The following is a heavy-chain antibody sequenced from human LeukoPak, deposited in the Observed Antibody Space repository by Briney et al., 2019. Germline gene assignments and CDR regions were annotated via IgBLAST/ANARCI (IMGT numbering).Heavy chain of an antibody. Sequence: PGGSLRLSCKVSGFTVSSNYMSWVRQAPGKGLEWVSIIHSVGDTFYADSVKGRFTISRDNSNSMVYLQMNSLTVEDTAVYYCARQGTGLDYWGQGTLVTVSS. CDR2: IHSVGDT. J-gene: IGHJ4*02. V-gene: IGHV3-53*01. CDR3: ARQGTGLDY. D-gene: IGHD1-1*01. CDR1: GFTVSSNY.